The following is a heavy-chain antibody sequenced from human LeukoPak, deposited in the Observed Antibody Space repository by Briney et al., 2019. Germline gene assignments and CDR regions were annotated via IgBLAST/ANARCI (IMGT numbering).Heavy chain of an antibody. Sequence: GGSLRLSCAASGFTFSSYAMSWVRQAPGKGLEWASAISGSGGSTYYADSVKGRFTISRDNSKNTLYLQMNSLRAEDTAVYYCAKKTDFWSGYFASWGQGTLVTVSS. D-gene: IGHD3-3*01. CDR3: AKKTDFWSGYFAS. CDR1: GFTFSSYA. CDR2: ISGSGGST. J-gene: IGHJ5*02. V-gene: IGHV3-23*01.